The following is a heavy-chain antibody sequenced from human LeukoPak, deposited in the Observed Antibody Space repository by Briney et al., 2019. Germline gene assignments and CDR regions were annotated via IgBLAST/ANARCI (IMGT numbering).Heavy chain of an antibody. V-gene: IGHV1-58*02. D-gene: IGHD6-13*01. CDR3: ARDRSSSHDAFDI. J-gene: IGHJ3*02. CDR2: IVVGSGNT. Sequence: ASVKVSCKASGFTFTSSAMQWVRQARGQRLEWIGWIVVGSGNTNYAQKFQGRVTITRDMSTSTAYMELSSLRSEDTAVYYCARDRSSSHDAFDIWGQGTMVTVSS. CDR1: GFTFTSSA.